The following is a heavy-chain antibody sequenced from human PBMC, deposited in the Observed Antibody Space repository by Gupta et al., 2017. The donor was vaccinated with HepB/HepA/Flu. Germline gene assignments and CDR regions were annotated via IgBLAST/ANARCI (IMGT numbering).Heavy chain of an antibody. D-gene: IGHD1-1*01. CDR3: ARRGPSVWTYFDF. Sequence: QLQLQESGPSLAMPSETLSLTCTVPGDSISSNSYFWGWIRQPPEKGLEWIGSIKYTGSTSYNPSLKSRVTISVDVSKNQFSLRLTSVTAADTAVYYCARRGPSVWTYFDFWGKGALVTVAS. V-gene: IGHV4-39*01. CDR2: IKYTGST. CDR1: GDSISSNSYF. J-gene: IGHJ4*02.